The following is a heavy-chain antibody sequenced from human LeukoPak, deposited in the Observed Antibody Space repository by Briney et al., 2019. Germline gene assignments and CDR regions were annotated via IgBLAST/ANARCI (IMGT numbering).Heavy chain of an antibody. Sequence: SETLSLTCTVSGGSINSYYWTWIRQPPGKGLEWIANVYNSGSTNYNPFLKSRVTISVDMFKNQFSLRLTSVTAADTAVYYCARLRSGMDVWGQGTTVTVSS. CDR2: VYNSGST. CDR1: GGSINSYY. V-gene: IGHV4-59*01. CDR3: ARLRSGMDV. J-gene: IGHJ6*02.